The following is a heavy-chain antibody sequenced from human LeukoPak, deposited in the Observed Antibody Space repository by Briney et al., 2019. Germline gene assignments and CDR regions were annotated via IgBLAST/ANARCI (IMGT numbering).Heavy chain of an antibody. V-gene: IGHV1-8*01. CDR2: MNPNSGNT. J-gene: IGHJ5*02. CDR3: ARGSYFCTSCSQNWFDP. D-gene: IGHD2-2*01. Sequence: ASVKVSCKASGYTFTSYDINWLRQATGQGLEWMGWMNPNSGNTGYAQKFQGRVTMTRKTSISTAYMELSSLRSEDTAVYYCARGSYFCTSCSQNWFDPWGQGTLVTVSS. CDR1: GYTFTSYD.